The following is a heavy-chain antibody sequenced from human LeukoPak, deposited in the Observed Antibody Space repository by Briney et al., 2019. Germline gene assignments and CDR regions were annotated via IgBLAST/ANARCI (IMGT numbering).Heavy chain of an antibody. J-gene: IGHJ4*02. D-gene: IGHD2-15*01. CDR1: GYSLSSGYY. CDR2: IYHSGNT. Sequence: PSETLSLTCSVSGYSLSSGYYWGWIRQPPEKGLEWIGSIYHSGNTYYNPSLKSRVTISIDTSKNQFSLKLSSVTAADTAVYYCAGRPCSGGICYFDYWGQGTLVTVSS. CDR3: AGRPCSGGICYFDY. V-gene: IGHV4-38-2*02.